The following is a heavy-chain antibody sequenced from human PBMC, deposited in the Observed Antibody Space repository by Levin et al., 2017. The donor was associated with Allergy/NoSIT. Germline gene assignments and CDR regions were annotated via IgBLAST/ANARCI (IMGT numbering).Heavy chain of an antibody. CDR1: GFTFDDCA. CDR3: VTDKSVRGSPPFIDY. J-gene: IGHJ4*02. CDR2: ISWDSNNI. D-gene: IGHD5-12*01. Sequence: SLKISCAVSGFTFDDCAMHWVRQAPGKGLEWVSSISWDSNNIDYGDSVKGRFTISRDNAKNSLYLQMNSLRVDDTALYFCVTDKSVRGSPPFIDYWGQGTLVPVSS. V-gene: IGHV3-9*01.